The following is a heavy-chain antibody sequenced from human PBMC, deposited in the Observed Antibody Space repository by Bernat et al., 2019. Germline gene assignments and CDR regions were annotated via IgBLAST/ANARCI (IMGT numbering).Heavy chain of an antibody. V-gene: IGHV3-20*04. J-gene: IGHJ4*02. Sequence: EVQLVESGGGVVRPGGSLRLSCAASGFTFDDYGMSWVRQAPGKGLEWVSGINWNGGSTGYADSVKGRFTISRDNAKNSLYLQMNSLRAEDTALYYCAREGGYNWNQDPYYFDYWGQGTLVTVSS. CDR2: INWNGGST. D-gene: IGHD1-20*01. CDR3: AREGGYNWNQDPYYFDY. CDR1: GFTFDDYG.